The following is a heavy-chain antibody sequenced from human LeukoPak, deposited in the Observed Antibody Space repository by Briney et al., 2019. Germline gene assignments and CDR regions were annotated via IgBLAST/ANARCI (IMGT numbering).Heavy chain of an antibody. Sequence: SSETLSLTCTVSGGSISSYYWSWIRQPPGKGLEWIGYIYYSGSTNYNPSLKSRVTISVDTSKNQFSLKLSSVTAADTAVYYCARQTGSGLFILPGGQGTLVTVSS. J-gene: IGHJ4*02. CDR3: ARQTGSGLFILP. V-gene: IGHV4-59*01. D-gene: IGHD3/OR15-3a*01. CDR2: IYYSGST. CDR1: GGSISSYY.